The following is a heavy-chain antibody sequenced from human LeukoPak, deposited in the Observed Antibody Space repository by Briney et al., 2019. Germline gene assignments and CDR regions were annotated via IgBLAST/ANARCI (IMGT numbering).Heavy chain of an antibody. CDR3: ARGSPRGYGSGSYVRSWFDP. V-gene: IGHV4-39*07. Sequence: SETLSLTCTVSGGSISSSSYFWDWIRQPPGKGLEWIGSIYYSGSPYYNPSLKSRVTISVDTSKNQFSLKLSSVTAADTAVYYCARGSPRGYGSGSYVRSWFDPWGQGTLVTVSS. CDR1: GGSISSSSYF. J-gene: IGHJ5*02. D-gene: IGHD3-10*01. CDR2: IYYSGSP.